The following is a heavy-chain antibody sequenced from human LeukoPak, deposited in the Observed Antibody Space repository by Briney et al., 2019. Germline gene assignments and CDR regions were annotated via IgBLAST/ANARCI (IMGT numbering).Heavy chain of an antibody. Sequence: GGALRLSCAASGFTFSSYSMHWVRQAPGKGLEGVAVISNDGSIKYYADSVKGRFTISRDNSKNTLYLQMNSLRAEDTAVYYCARGQGLKGAFDIWGQGTVVTVSS. CDR2: ISNDGSIK. CDR1: GFTFSSYS. CDR3: ARGQGLKGAFDI. J-gene: IGHJ3*02. V-gene: IGHV3-30-3*01.